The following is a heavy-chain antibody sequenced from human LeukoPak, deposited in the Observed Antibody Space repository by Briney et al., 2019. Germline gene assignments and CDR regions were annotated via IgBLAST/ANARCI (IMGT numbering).Heavy chain of an antibody. Sequence: PGGSLKLSCAASGFTFSSYAMHWVRQAPGKGLEWVAVISYDGSNKYYADSVQGRFTITRDNSKNTLYLQMNSLTAEDTAVYYCARVLTGYYNFDYWGQGTLVTVSS. CDR3: ARVLTGYYNFDY. CDR1: GFTFSSYA. J-gene: IGHJ4*02. D-gene: IGHD3-9*01. V-gene: IGHV3-30*04. CDR2: ISYDGSNK.